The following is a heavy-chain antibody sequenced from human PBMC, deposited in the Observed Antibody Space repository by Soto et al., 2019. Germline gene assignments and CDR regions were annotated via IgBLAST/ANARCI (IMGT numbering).Heavy chain of an antibody. V-gene: IGHV3-49*04. Sequence: GGSLRLSCTGSGFTFGDYAMSWVRQAPGKGLEWVGFIRSKAYGGATEYAASVKGRFTISRDDSKTIAYLQMNSLKTEDTAVYYCSRVEGAMDVWGQGTTVTVSS. CDR1: GFTFGDYA. J-gene: IGHJ6*02. CDR2: IRSKAYGGAT. CDR3: SRVEGAMDV.